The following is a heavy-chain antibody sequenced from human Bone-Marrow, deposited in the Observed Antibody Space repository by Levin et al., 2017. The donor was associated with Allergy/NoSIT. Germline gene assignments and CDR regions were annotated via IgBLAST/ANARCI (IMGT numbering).Heavy chain of an antibody. D-gene: IGHD5-24*01. CDR3: ARDFAALGDGFDP. V-gene: IGHV4-59*01. J-gene: IGHJ5*02. CDR2: IYYSGST. CDR1: GGSISSYY. Sequence: SETLSLTCTVSGGSISSYYWSWIRQPPGKGLEWIGYIYYSGSTNYNPSLKSRVTISVDTSKNQFSLKLSSVTAADTAVYYCARDFAALGDGFDPWGQGTLVTVSS.